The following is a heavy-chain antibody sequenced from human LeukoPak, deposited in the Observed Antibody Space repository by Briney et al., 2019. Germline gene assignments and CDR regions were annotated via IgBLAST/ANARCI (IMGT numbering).Heavy chain of an antibody. J-gene: IGHJ4*02. CDR2: INAGNGNT. V-gene: IGHV1-18*01. CDR1: GYTFTIYG. CDR3: ARGILWFGELSSLGY. Sequence: ASVKVSCKASGYTFTIYGISWVRQAPGQGLEWMGWINAGNGNTKYSQKFQDRVTITRDTSASTAYMELSSLKSEDTAVYYCARGILWFGELSSLGYWGQGTLVTVSS. D-gene: IGHD3-10*01.